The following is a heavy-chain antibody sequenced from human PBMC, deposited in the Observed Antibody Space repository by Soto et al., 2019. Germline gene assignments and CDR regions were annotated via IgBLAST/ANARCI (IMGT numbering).Heavy chain of an antibody. V-gene: IGHV5-51*01. CDR1: GFTFSNHW. CDR3: GGRFGYCSGESFLAV. D-gene: IGHD2-15*01. Sequence: PGESLKISCKGSGFTFSNHWIAWVRQMPGRGLEWMGIIYGGDSDTRYSPSFQGQVTISADKSINTVYLQWRSLKASDTAMYFCGGRFGYCSGESFLAVWGGGTTVTVSS. CDR2: IYGGDSDT. J-gene: IGHJ6*01.